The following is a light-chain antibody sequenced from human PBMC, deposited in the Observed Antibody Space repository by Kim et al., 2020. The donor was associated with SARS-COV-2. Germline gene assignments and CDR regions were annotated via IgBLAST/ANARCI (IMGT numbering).Light chain of an antibody. CDR1: SLRTYY. CDR2: GQ. CDR3: NYRDSSDHKL. Sequence: SSELTQDPAVSVALGQTVRITCQGDSLRTYYASWYQQKAGQAPVLVIYGQKRPSGVPGGLSGSSSGTNASLSITGAQEEEEAAYYCNYRDSSDHKLFGGG. V-gene: IGLV3-19*01. J-gene: IGLJ3*02.